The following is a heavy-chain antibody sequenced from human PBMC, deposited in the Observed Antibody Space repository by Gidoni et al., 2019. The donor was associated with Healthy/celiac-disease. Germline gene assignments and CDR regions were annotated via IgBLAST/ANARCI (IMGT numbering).Heavy chain of an antibody. CDR3: ARSPHYYYDSSGYPLGFDY. V-gene: IGHV4-59*08. D-gene: IGHD3-22*01. J-gene: IGHJ4*02. CDR2: IYYSGST. Sequence: QVQLQESGPGLVKPSETLSLTCTVSGSSISRYSWSWIRQPPGKGLEWIGYIYYSGSTNYNPSLKSRVTISVDTSKNQFSLKLSSVTAADTAVYYCARSPHYYYDSSGYPLGFDYWGQGTLVTVSS. CDR1: GSSISRYS.